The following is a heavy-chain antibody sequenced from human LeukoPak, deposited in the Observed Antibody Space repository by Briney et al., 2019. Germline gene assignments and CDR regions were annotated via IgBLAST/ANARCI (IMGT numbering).Heavy chain of an antibody. D-gene: IGHD3-16*01. CDR3: ARDWGEYYFDY. V-gene: IGHV3-21*01. Sequence: GGFLRLSXAASGFTFSSYSMNWVRQAPGKGLEWVSSISSSSSYIYYADSVKGRFTISRDNAKNSLYLQMNSLRAEDTAVYYCARDWGEYYFDYWGQGTLVTVSS. CDR1: GFTFSSYS. CDR2: ISSSSSYI. J-gene: IGHJ4*02.